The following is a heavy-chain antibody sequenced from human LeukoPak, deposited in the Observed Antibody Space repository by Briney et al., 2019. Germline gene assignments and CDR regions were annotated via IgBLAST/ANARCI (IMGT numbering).Heavy chain of an antibody. CDR1: GFTFSSYS. Sequence: PGGSLRLSCAASGFTFSSYSMNWVRQAPGKGLEWVSSISSSSSYIYYADSVKGRFTISRDNAKNSLYLQMNSLRAKDTAVYYCARDLAYSSGWYRWYFDYWGQGTLVTVSS. J-gene: IGHJ4*02. D-gene: IGHD6-19*01. CDR3: ARDLAYSSGWYRWYFDY. V-gene: IGHV3-21*01. CDR2: ISSSSSYI.